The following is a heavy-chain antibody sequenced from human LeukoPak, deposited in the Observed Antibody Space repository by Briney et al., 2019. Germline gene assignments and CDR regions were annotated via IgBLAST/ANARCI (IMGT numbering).Heavy chain of an antibody. V-gene: IGHV3-48*01. D-gene: IGHD3-22*01. Sequence: GGSLRLSCAASGFTFSSYSMNWGRQAAGKGVERGSYISSSSSTIYYADSVKGRFTISRDNAKNSLYLQMNSLRAENTAVYYCASVEAYYYDSSGYYPLDYWGQGTLVTVSS. J-gene: IGHJ4*02. CDR1: GFTFSSYS. CDR2: ISSSSSTI. CDR3: ASVEAYYYDSSGYYPLDY.